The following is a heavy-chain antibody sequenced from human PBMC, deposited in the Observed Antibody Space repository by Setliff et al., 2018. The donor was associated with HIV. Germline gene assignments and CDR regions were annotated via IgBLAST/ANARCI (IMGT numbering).Heavy chain of an antibody. Sequence: PSETLSLTCSVSGGSINNDIYFWTWIRQHPGKGLEWIGYIYYSGNTYYHPSLKSRFTISVDTSKNQFSLRLTSVTAADTARYFCARAMSSSWYIDGFDIWGQGTVVTVSS. J-gene: IGHJ3*02. V-gene: IGHV4-31*03. CDR1: GGSINNDIYF. CDR2: IYYSGNT. D-gene: IGHD6-13*01. CDR3: ARAMSSSWYIDGFDI.